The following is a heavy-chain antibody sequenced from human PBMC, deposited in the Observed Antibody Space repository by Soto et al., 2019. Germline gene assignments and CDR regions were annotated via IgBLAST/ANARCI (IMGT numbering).Heavy chain of an antibody. D-gene: IGHD1-26*01. Sequence: SETLSLTCAVSGGSISSGGYSWSWIRQHPGKGLEWIGYIYYSGSTYYNPSLKSRVTISVDTSKNQFSLNLSSVTAADTAVYYCARNLYSGSYAFNYWGQGTLVTVSS. CDR3: ARNLYSGSYAFNY. CDR2: IYYSGST. V-gene: IGHV4-31*11. J-gene: IGHJ4*02. CDR1: GGSISSGGYS.